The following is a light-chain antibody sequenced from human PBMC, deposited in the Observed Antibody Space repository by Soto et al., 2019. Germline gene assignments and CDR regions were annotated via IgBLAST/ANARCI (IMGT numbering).Light chain of an antibody. V-gene: IGKV3-11*01. CDR3: QQRSSWPPIT. J-gene: IGKJ5*01. Sequence: ENVLTQSPATLSLSPGERATLSCRASQSVSNYVAWYQQKPGQAPRLLIYDASNRATGIPARFSGSGSGTDFTLTISSLEAEDFAVYYCQQRSSWPPITFGQGTRLEIK. CDR1: QSVSNY. CDR2: DAS.